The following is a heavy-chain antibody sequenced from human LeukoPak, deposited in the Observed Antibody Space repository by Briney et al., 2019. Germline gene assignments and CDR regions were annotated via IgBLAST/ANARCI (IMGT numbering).Heavy chain of an antibody. D-gene: IGHD5-18*01. CDR3: ATIGGYSYGAGRDY. Sequence: SETLSLTCTVSGGSISSYYWSWIRQPPGEGLEWIGYIYYSGSTDYNPSLKSRVTISVDTSKNQFSLKLSSVTAADTAVYYCATIGGYSYGAGRDYWGQGTLVTVSS. CDR2: IYYSGST. V-gene: IGHV4-59*01. J-gene: IGHJ4*02. CDR1: GGSISSYY.